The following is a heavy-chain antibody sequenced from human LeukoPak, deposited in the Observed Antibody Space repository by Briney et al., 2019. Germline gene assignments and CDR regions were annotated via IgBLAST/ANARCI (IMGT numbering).Heavy chain of an antibody. D-gene: IGHD6-13*01. CDR2: INHSGST. CDR3: ARQDSSSGDFDY. V-gene: IGHV4-38-2*02. J-gene: IGHJ4*02. CDR1: GYSISSGYY. Sequence: SETLSLTCTVSGYSISSGYYWGWIRQPPGKGLEWIGSINHSGSTYYNPSLKSRVTISVDTSKNQFSLKLSSVTAADTAVYYCARQDSSSGDFDYWGQGTLVTVSS.